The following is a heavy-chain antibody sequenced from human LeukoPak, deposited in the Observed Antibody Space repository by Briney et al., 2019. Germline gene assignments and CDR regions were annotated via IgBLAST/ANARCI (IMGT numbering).Heavy chain of an antibody. J-gene: IGHJ3*02. V-gene: IGHV4-38-2*02. D-gene: IGHD3-3*01. CDR2: IYHSGST. CDR3: ARAPEDFWSGYYAFDI. Sequence: SETLSLTCTVSGYSISSGYYWGWIRPPPGKGLEWIGSIYHSGSTYYNPSLKSRVTISVDTSKNQFSLKLSSVTAADTAVYYCARAPEDFWSGYYAFDIWGQGTMVTVSS. CDR1: GYSISSGYY.